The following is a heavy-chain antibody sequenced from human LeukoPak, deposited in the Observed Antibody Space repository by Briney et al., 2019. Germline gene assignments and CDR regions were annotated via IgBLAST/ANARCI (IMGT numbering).Heavy chain of an antibody. V-gene: IGHV3-73*01. J-gene: IGHJ4*02. CDR1: GFTFSGSA. CDR2: IRSKVNNYAI. D-gene: IGHD4-23*01. Sequence: PGGSLRLSCAASGFTFSGSAMHWVRQASGKGLEWVGRIRSKVNNYAIVYAASVKGRFIISRDDSKNTAYLQMNSLKTEDTAVYYCIRHLYGGESDYWGQGTLVTVS. CDR3: IRHLYGGESDY.